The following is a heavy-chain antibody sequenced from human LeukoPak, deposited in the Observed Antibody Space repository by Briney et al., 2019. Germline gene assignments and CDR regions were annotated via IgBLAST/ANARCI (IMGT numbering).Heavy chain of an antibody. CDR3: ARGLRDPAFDI. V-gene: IGHV4-59*01. Sequence: SETLSLTCTVSGGSISSYYWSWIRQPPGKGLEWIGYIYYSGSTNYNPSLKSRVTISVDTSKNQFSLKLSSVTAADTAVYYCARGLRDPAFDIWGQGTMVTVSS. J-gene: IGHJ3*02. CDR2: IYYSGST. CDR1: GGSISSYY.